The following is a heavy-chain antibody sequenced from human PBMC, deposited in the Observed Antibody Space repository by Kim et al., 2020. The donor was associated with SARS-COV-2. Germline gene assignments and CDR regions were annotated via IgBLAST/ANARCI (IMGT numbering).Heavy chain of an antibody. D-gene: IGHD6-6*01. CDR2: ISYDGSNK. CDR3: AKDRHRIAAEFVGSYYFDY. J-gene: IGHJ4*02. V-gene: IGHV3-30*18. Sequence: GGSLRLSCAASGFTFSSYGMHWVRQAPGKGLEWVAVISYDGSNKYYADSVKGRFTISRDNSKNTLYLQMNSLRAEDTAVYYCAKDRHRIAAEFVGSYYFDYWGQGTLVTVSS. CDR1: GFTFSSYG.